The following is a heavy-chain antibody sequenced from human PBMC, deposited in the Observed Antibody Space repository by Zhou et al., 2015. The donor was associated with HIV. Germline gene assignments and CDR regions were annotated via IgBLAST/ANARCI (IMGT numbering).Heavy chain of an antibody. V-gene: IGHV1-69*06. CDR2: IIPIFGTA. CDR1: GGTFSSYA. D-gene: IGHD5-24*01. Sequence: QVQLVQSGAEVKKPGSSVKVSCKASGGTFSSYAISWVRQAPGQGLEWMGGIIPIFGTANYAQKFQGRVTMTRNTSISTAYMELSSLRSEDTAVYYCARGEMATIYWYFDLWGRGTLVTVSS. J-gene: IGHJ2*01. CDR3: ARGEMATIYWYFDL.